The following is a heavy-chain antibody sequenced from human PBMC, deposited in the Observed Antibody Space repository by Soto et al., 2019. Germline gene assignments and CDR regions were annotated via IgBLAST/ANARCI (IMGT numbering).Heavy chain of an antibody. CDR1: GFTFSDHY. D-gene: IGHD3-10*01. V-gene: IGHV3-72*01. J-gene: IGHJ4*02. CDR2: SKNKADSYTT. CDR3: TVWGSGNDFGAA. Sequence: EVQLVESGGCLVLPGGSLRLSCAASGFTFSDHYMDWVRQAPGKGLEWVGRSKNKADSYTTEYAASVKGRFTISRDGSKNSLFLQMNRLKTEDTAVYYCTVWGSGNDFGAAWGQGILVTVSS.